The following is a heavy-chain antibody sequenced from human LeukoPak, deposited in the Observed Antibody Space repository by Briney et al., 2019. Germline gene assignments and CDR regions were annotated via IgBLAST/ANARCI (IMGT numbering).Heavy chain of an antibody. D-gene: IGHD3-22*01. J-gene: IGHJ4*02. Sequence: SETLSLTCTVSGGSISSYYWSWIRQPPGRGLEWIGNIYYSGSTNYNPSLKSRVTISVDTSKNQSSLKLSSVTAADTAVYYCARLVYYYDSSGYYYYFDYWGQGTLVTVSS. CDR3: ARLVYYYDSSGYYYYFDY. V-gene: IGHV4-59*08. CDR2: IYYSGST. CDR1: GGSISSYY.